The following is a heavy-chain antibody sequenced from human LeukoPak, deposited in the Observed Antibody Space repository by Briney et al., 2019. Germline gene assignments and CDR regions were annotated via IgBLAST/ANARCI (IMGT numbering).Heavy chain of an antibody. CDR2: IYYSGST. Sequence: SETLSLTCTVSGGSISSYYWSWIRQPPGKGLEWIGYIYYSGSTNYNPSLKSRVTISVDTSKNQFSLKLSSVTAADTAVYYCARRKGEPNIFDYWGQGTLVTVSS. CDR3: ARRKGEPNIFDY. J-gene: IGHJ4*02. V-gene: IGHV4-59*01. CDR1: GGSISSYY. D-gene: IGHD3-16*01.